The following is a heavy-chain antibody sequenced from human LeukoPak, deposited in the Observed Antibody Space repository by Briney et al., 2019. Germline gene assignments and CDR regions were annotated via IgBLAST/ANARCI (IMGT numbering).Heavy chain of an antibody. CDR3: ASRSVTTSMEDAFDI. V-gene: IGHV1-18*01. Sequence: ASVKVSCKASGYTFTSYGIIWVRQAPGQGLEWMGWISAYNGNTNYAQKLQGRVTMTTDTSTSTAYMELRSLRSDDTAVYYCASRSVTTSMEDAFDIWGQGTMVTVSS. CDR1: GYTFTSYG. CDR2: ISAYNGNT. J-gene: IGHJ3*02. D-gene: IGHD4-17*01.